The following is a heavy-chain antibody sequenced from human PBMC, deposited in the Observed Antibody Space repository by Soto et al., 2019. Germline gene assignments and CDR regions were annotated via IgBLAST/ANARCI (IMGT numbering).Heavy chain of an antibody. CDR2: INSDGSST. D-gene: IGHD2-21*02. CDR3: ARDPCGGDCYEPLYYYYYYGMDV. CDR1: GFTFSSYW. J-gene: IGHJ6*02. Sequence: GGSLILSCAASGFTFSSYWMHWVRQAPGKGLVWVSRINSDGSSTSYADSVKGRFTISRDNAKNTLYLQMNSLRAEETAVYYCARDPCGGDCYEPLYYYYYYGMDVWGQGTTVTVS. V-gene: IGHV3-74*01.